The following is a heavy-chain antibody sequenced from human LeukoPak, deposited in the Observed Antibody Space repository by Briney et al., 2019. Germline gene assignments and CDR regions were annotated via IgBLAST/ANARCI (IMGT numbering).Heavy chain of an antibody. Sequence: GGSLRLSCVASGFSFDDYGMIWVRQFPGKGLEWVSGINWSGGSTGYADSVKGRFTISRDNAKKSLYLQISSLRDEDTACCYCARFVGLGEFYNWSAPWGQGPLVTASS. CDR2: INWSGGST. D-gene: IGHD3-16*01. CDR3: ARFVGLGEFYNWSAP. J-gene: IGHJ5*02. CDR1: GFSFDDYG. V-gene: IGHV3-20*04.